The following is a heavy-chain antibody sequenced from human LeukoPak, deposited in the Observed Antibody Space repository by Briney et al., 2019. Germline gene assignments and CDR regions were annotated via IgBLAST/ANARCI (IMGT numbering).Heavy chain of an antibody. V-gene: IGHV3-21*01. Sequence: PGGSLRLSCAAPGFTFSSYTMNWVRQAPGKGLEWVSCISSSSSYMYYADSVKGRFTISRDNAKNSLYLQMNSLRAEDTAVYYCARDYYDTSGYMDVWGQGTTVTVSS. CDR3: ARDYYDTSGYMDV. J-gene: IGHJ6*03. CDR1: GFTFSSYT. D-gene: IGHD3-22*01. CDR2: ISSSSSYM.